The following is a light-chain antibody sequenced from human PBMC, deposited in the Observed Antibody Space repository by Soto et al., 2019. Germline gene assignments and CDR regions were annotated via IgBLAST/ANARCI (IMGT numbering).Light chain of an antibody. V-gene: IGKV4-1*01. CDR1: QSVLYSSNNKNY. CDR3: QQYYNSPFT. J-gene: IGKJ2*01. Sequence: DIVMTQSPDSLAVSLGERATINCQSSQSVLYSSNNKNYLAWYQHKPGQPPKLLIYWASTRESGVPDRFSGSGSGTEFTLTISSLQAEDVAVYYCQQYYNSPFTFGQGTKLEIK. CDR2: WAS.